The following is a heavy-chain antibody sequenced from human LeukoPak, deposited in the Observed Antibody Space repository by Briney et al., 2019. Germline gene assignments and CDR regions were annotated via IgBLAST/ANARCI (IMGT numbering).Heavy chain of an antibody. D-gene: IGHD1-14*01. CDR2: IEPSGKT. V-gene: IGHV4-31*03. J-gene: IGHJ3*02. CDR3: ARQTTRRGWADDAFDI. CDR1: GGSIISGLYF. Sequence: SETLSLTCTVSGGSIISGLYFWSWIRQLPGRGLEWIGYIEPSGKTYLSPPLKSRLTISMDTSENHLSLNLRSVTAADTAVYYCARQTTRRGWADDAFDIWGQGTMVTVSS.